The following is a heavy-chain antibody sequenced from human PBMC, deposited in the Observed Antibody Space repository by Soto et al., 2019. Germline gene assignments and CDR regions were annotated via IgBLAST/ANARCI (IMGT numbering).Heavy chain of an antibody. CDR2: ISYDGSNK. Sequence: GGSLRLSCAASGFTFGSYWMSWVRQAPGKGLEWVAVISYDGSNKYYADSVKGRFTISRDNSKNTLYLQMNSLRAEDTAVYYCAKDAGSSTVADYWGQGTLLTVSS. CDR3: AKDAGSSTVADY. J-gene: IGHJ4*02. CDR1: GFTFGSYW. D-gene: IGHD4-17*01. V-gene: IGHV3-30*18.